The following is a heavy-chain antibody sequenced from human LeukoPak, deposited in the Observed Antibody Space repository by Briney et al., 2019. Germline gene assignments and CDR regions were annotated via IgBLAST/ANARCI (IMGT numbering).Heavy chain of an antibody. D-gene: IGHD3-22*01. Sequence: ASVKVSCKASGYTFTGYYMHWVRQAPGQGLEWMGWINPNSGGTNYAQKFQGGVTMTRDTSISTAYMELSRLRSDDTAVYYCARDITTPTVVVISRYFDYWGQGTLVTVSS. CDR1: GYTFTGYY. V-gene: IGHV1-2*02. J-gene: IGHJ4*02. CDR3: ARDITTPTVVVISRYFDY. CDR2: INPNSGGT.